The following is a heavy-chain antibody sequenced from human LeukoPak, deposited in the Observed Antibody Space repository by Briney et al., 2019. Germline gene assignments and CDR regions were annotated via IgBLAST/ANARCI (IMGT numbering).Heavy chain of an antibody. Sequence: ASETLSLTCAVYGGSFSGYYWSWIRQPPGKGLEWIGEINHSGSTNYNPSLKSRVTISVDTSKNQFSLKLSSVTAADTAVYYCARGEHGDYIFGYGGQGTLVTVSS. CDR1: GGSFSGYY. D-gene: IGHD4-17*01. J-gene: IGHJ4*02. CDR2: INHSGST. V-gene: IGHV4-34*01. CDR3: ARGEHGDYIFGY.